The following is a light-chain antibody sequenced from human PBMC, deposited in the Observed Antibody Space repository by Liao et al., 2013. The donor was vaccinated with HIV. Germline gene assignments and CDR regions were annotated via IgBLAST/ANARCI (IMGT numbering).Light chain of an antibody. CDR2: QDI. V-gene: IGLV3-1*01. CDR1: KLGDKY. J-gene: IGLJ2*01. CDR3: QVWDSGSDHVV. Sequence: SYELTQPPSVSVSPGQTASITCSGDKLGDKYACWYQQKPGQSPVLVIYQDIRRPSGTPERFSDSKSGNTATLTISRVEAGDEADYYCQVWDSGSDHVVFGGGTKLTVL.